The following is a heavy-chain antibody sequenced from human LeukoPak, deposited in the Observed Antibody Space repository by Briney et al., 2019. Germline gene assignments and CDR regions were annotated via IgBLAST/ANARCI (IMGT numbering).Heavy chain of an antibody. J-gene: IGHJ4*02. D-gene: IGHD3-16*02. Sequence: GGSLRLSCTASGFTFSSYAMSWVRQAPGKGLEWVSAISGSGDSTYYAASVKGRFTMSRDNSKNTLYLQMNSLRAEDTAVYFCAKTVSGSHSYQGGDYWGQGTLVTVST. CDR1: GFTFSSYA. V-gene: IGHV3-23*01. CDR2: ISGSGDST. CDR3: AKTVSGSHSYQGGDY.